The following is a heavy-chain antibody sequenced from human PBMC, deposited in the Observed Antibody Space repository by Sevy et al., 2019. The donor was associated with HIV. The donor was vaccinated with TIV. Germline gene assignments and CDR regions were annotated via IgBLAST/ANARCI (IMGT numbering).Heavy chain of an antibody. CDR1: GFTFRTYA. CDR3: AKDAYYYDGSGYSMSQWYYGMDV. V-gene: IGHV3-23*01. CDR2: VRGSGGDT. D-gene: IGHD3-22*01. Sequence: GGSLRLSCAASGFTFRTYAMSWVRQAPVKGLEWVSDVRGSGGDTDYADSVKGRFTISRDNSKNTLYLQMSSLRAEDTAVYYCAKDAYYYDGSGYSMSQWYYGMDVWGQGTTVTVSS. J-gene: IGHJ6*02.